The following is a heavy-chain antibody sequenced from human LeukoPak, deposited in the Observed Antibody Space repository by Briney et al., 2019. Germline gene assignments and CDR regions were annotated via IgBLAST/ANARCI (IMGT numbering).Heavy chain of an antibody. V-gene: IGHV3-48*03. Sequence: PGGSLRLSCAASGFTFSSYEMNWLRQAPGKGLEWVSYISSSGSITYYADSVKGRFTISRDNAKNSLYLQMNSLRAEDTAAYYCARGISPLDYWGQGTLVTVSS. CDR3: ARGISPLDY. CDR2: ISSSGSIT. J-gene: IGHJ4*02. CDR1: GFTFSSYE.